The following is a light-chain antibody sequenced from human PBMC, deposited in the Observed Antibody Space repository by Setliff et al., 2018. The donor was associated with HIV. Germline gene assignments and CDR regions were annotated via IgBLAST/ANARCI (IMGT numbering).Light chain of an antibody. CDR2: QAS. J-gene: IGLJ3*02. CDR1: SGDVGRYNL. Sequence: QSALTQPASVSGSPGQSITISCTGTSGDVGRYNLVSWYQQQPGKPPKLMIYQASKRPSGVSNRFSGSKSGNTASLTISGLQAEDEADYYCSSYTSDSTLVFGGGTKVTVL. CDR3: SSYTSDSTLV. V-gene: IGLV2-14*02.